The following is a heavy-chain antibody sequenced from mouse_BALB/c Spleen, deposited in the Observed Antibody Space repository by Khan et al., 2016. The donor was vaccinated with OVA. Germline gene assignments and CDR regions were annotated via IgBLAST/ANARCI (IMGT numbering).Heavy chain of an antibody. V-gene: IGHV1-80*01. D-gene: IGHD2-14*01. Sequence: QVQLKESGAELVRPGSSVKISCKASGYAFSNYWMNWVKQRPGQGLEWIGQIYPGDGDTSFNGKFRGKATLTADKSSSTVYMQLSSLTSEDSAVYFCARSGYDYFAYWGQGTLVTVSA. CDR2: IYPGDGDT. CDR3: ARSGYDYFAY. CDR1: GYAFSNYW. J-gene: IGHJ3*01.